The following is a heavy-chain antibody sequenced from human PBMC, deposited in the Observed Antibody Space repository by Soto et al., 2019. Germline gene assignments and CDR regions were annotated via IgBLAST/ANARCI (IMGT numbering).Heavy chain of an antibody. CDR1: GYSFTDYH. Sequence: GASVKVSCKASGYSFTDYHIHWVRQAPGQGLEWLGRINPKSGGTSTAQKFQGWVTMTTDTSISTASMELTRLASDDTAIYYCARGDSTDCSNGVCSFFYNHDMDVWGQGTTVTVSS. CDR2: INPKSGGT. D-gene: IGHD2-8*01. J-gene: IGHJ6*02. V-gene: IGHV1-2*04. CDR3: ARGDSTDCSNGVCSFFYNHDMDV.